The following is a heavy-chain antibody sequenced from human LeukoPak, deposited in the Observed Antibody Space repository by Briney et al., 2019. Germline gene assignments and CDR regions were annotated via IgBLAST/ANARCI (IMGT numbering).Heavy chain of an antibody. CDR2: ISGSGGST. V-gene: IGHV3-23*01. D-gene: IGHD3-22*01. CDR3: VRGGTMIVVVMDHAFDI. Sequence: GGSLRLSCAASGFTFSSYAMSWVRQAPGKGLEWVSAISGSGGSTYYADSVKGRFTISRDNSKNTLYLQMNSLRAEDTAVYYCVRGGTMIVVVMDHAFDIWGQGTMVAVSS. J-gene: IGHJ3*02. CDR1: GFTFSSYA.